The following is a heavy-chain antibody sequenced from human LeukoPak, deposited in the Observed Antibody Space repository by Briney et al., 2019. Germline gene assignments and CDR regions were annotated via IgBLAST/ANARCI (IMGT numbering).Heavy chain of an antibody. CDR2: INPNSGGT. Sequence: GASVKVSCKASGHTFTDYYMHWVRQAPGQGFEWMGWINPNSGGTNYAQKFLGRVTMTRDTSISTAYMELSRLRSDDTAVYYCASLYGDYVGSDYWGQGTLVTVSS. J-gene: IGHJ4*02. V-gene: IGHV1-2*02. CDR1: GHTFTDYY. CDR3: ASLYGDYVGSDY. D-gene: IGHD4-17*01.